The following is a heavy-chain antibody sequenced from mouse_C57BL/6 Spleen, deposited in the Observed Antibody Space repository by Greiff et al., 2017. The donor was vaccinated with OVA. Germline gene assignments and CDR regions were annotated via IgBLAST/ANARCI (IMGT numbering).Heavy chain of an antibody. J-gene: IGHJ4*01. V-gene: IGHV1-22*01. Sequence: EVKLMESGPELVKPGASVKMSCKASGYTFTDYNMHWVKQSHGKSLEWIGYINPTNGGTSYNQKFKGKATLTVNKSSSTAYMELRSLTSEDSAVYYCARAGVRYYAMDDWGQGTSVTVSS. CDR3: ARAGVRYYAMDD. D-gene: IGHD2-5*01. CDR2: INPTNGGT. CDR1: GYTFTDYN.